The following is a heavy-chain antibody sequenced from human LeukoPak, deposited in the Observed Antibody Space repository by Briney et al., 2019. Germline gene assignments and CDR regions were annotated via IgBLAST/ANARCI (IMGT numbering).Heavy chain of an antibody. CDR2: ISAYNGNT. D-gene: IGHD6-19*01. CDR3: ARDREQWLASSRYFDY. CDR1: GYTFTSYA. V-gene: IGHV1-18*01. J-gene: IGHJ4*02. Sequence: GASVKVSCKASGYTFTSYAMHWVRQAPGQRLEWMGWISAYNGNTNYAQKLQGRVTMTTDTSTSTAYMELRSLRSDDTAVYYCARDREQWLASSRYFDYWGQGTLVTVSS.